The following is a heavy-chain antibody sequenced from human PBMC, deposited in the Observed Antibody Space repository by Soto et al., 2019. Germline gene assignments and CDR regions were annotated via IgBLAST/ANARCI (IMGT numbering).Heavy chain of an antibody. CDR2: ISGNSGSI. D-gene: IGHD3-3*01. CDR3: AKAGVGLWSGSCYFYMCV. V-gene: IGHV3-9*01. J-gene: IGHJ6*03. CDR1: GFTFDDYA. Sequence: EVQLVESGGGLVQPGRSLRLSCAASGFTFDDYAMHWVRQAPGKGLERVSGISGNSGSIGYADSVKGRFTITRDNAKNSLYLQMNSLRAEDTALYNCAKAGVGLWSGSCYFYMCVWGKGTTVTVSS.